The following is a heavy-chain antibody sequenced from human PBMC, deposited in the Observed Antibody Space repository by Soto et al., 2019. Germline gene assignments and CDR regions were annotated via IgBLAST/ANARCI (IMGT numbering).Heavy chain of an antibody. CDR1: GFTFSSYA. CDR2: ISGSGGST. J-gene: IGHJ3*02. Sequence: GGSLRLSCAASGFTFSSYAMSWVRQAPGKGLEWVSAISGSGGSTYYADSVKGRFTISRDNSKKTLYLQMNSLRAEDTAVYYCAKTDYSNYHFPDAFDIWGQGTMVTVSS. CDR3: AKTDYSNYHFPDAFDI. V-gene: IGHV3-23*01. D-gene: IGHD4-4*01.